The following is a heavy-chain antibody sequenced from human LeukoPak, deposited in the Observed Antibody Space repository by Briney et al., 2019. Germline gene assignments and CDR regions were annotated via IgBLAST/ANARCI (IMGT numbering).Heavy chain of an antibody. CDR1: GFTFSSYS. CDR3: ARALGNIVVVPAAPPVGAFDI. D-gene: IGHD2-2*01. V-gene: IGHV3-21*01. CDR2: ISSSSSYI. J-gene: IGHJ3*02. Sequence: GGSLRLSCAASGFTFSSYSMNWVRQAPGKGLEWVSSISSSSSYIYYADSVKGRFTISRDNAKNSLYLQMNSLRAEDTAVYYCARALGNIVVVPAAPPVGAFDIWGQGTMVTVSS.